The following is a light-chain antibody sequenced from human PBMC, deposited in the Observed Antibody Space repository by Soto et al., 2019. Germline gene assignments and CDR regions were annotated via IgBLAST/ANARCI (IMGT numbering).Light chain of an antibody. Sequence: QSALTQPASVSGSPGQSITISCTGTSSDVGGYNYVSWHQQLPGKAPKLMIYEVSHLPSGVSNRLSGSKSGNTASLTISGLQAEDEADYYCSSYTSSSSYVFGTGTKVTVL. V-gene: IGLV2-14*01. CDR3: SSYTSSSSYV. CDR2: EVS. J-gene: IGLJ1*01. CDR1: SSDVGGYNY.